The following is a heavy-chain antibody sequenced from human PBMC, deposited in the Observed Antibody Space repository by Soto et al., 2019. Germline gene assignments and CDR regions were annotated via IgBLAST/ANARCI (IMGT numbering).Heavy chain of an antibody. V-gene: IGHV4-59*01. Sequence: SETLSLTCTVSGACIANYYWNWFRQAPGKGLEWIGYIYYIRYAKHNPSLKSRVAISIDTSKNQLSLRLTSVTAADTAVYYCARKVASPHDYGLDVSGQGTTVTVSS. CDR3: ARKVASPHDYGLDV. J-gene: IGHJ6*02. CDR1: GACIANYY. CDR2: IYYIRYA.